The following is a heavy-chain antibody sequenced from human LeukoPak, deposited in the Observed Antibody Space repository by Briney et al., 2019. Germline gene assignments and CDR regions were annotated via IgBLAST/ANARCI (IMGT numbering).Heavy chain of an antibody. V-gene: IGHV1-8*01. CDR1: GYTFTSYD. Sequence: ASVKVSCKASGYTFTSYDINWVRQATGQGLEWMGWMNANSGNTGYAQKFQGRVTMTRNTSISTAYMELSRLRSEDTAVYYCARDVVVVAATFLYYGIDVWGQGTTVTVSS. J-gene: IGHJ6*02. CDR3: ARDVVVVAATFLYYGIDV. CDR2: MNANSGNT. D-gene: IGHD2-15*01.